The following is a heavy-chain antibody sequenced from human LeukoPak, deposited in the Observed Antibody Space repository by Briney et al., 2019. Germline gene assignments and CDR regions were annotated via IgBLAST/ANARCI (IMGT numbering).Heavy chain of an antibody. V-gene: IGHV3-23*01. CDR1: GFTFSSYE. CDR2: FSGSGGDT. CDR3: AKDHDLGGNDY. D-gene: IGHD3/OR15-3a*01. J-gene: IGHJ4*02. Sequence: GGSLRLSCAASGFTFSSYEMSWVRQAPGKGLEWVSAFSGSGGDTYYADSVKGRFTISRDNSKNTLFLQMNSLRAEDTAVYYCAKDHDLGGNDYWGQGTLVTVSS.